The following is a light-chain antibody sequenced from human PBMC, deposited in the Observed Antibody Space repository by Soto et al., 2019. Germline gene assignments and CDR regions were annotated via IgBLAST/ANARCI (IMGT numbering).Light chain of an antibody. CDR2: GAS. CDR3: QQYNNWPPLN. J-gene: IGKJ4*01. V-gene: IGKV3-15*01. Sequence: FVLTRSPGTLSLSPWEGATLSFRSSQTVRNNYLAWYQQKPGQAPRLLIYGASTRATGIPARFSGSGSGTDFTLTISSLQSEDFAVYYCQQYNNWPPLNFGGGTKVDIK. CDR1: QTVRNN.